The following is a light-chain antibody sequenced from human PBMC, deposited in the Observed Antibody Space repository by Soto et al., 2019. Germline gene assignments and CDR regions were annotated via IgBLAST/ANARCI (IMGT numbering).Light chain of an antibody. Sequence: EIVLTQSPATLSLSPGERATLSCRASQSVSSYLAWYQQKPGQAHRLLVYDASNRATGIPARFSGSGSGTDFTLTISSREPEDVAVYYCQQRSNWPPWTFGQGTKVEIK. J-gene: IGKJ1*01. CDR2: DAS. CDR3: QQRSNWPPWT. CDR1: QSVSSY. V-gene: IGKV3-11*01.